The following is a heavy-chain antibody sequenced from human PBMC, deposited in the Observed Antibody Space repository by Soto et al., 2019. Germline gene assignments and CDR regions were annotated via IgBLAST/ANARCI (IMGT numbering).Heavy chain of an antibody. Sequence: GGSLRLSCAASGFTFSSYWMSWVRQAPGKGLEWVANIKQDGSEKYYVDSVKGRFTISRDNAKNSLYLQMNSLRAEDTAVYYCARDLSRYYYDSSGYYSHFDYWGQGTLVTVS. D-gene: IGHD3-22*01. CDR3: ARDLSRYYYDSSGYYSHFDY. J-gene: IGHJ4*02. CDR1: GFTFSSYW. CDR2: IKQDGSEK. V-gene: IGHV3-7*03.